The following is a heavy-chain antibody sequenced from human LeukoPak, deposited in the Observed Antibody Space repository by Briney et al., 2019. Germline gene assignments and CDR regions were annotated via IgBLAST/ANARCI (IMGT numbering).Heavy chain of an antibody. V-gene: IGHV3-74*01. Sequence: GGTLRLSCAASGFTFSDYWMHWVRQAPGKGLVWVSRINSDGSSTNYADSVKGRFTISRDNAKNTLYLQMNSLRAEDTAVYYCARGYRPNWGSTVGDYWGQGTLVTVSS. D-gene: IGHD7-27*01. CDR3: ARGYRPNWGSTVGDY. CDR1: GFTFSDYW. CDR2: INSDGSST. J-gene: IGHJ4*02.